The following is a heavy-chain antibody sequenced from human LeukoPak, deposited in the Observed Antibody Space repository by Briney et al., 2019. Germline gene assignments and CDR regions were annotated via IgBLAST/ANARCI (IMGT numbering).Heavy chain of an antibody. D-gene: IGHD1-26*01. J-gene: IGHJ3*02. Sequence: ASVKVSCKASGYTFSDYFMHWVRQAPGQGLEWMGWINPNSGGTNYAQKFQGRVTMTRDTSISVVYMELSSLRSDDTAVYYCAREGWELLRAFDIWGQGTMVTVSS. V-gene: IGHV1-2*02. CDR1: GYTFSDYF. CDR2: INPNSGGT. CDR3: AREGWELLRAFDI.